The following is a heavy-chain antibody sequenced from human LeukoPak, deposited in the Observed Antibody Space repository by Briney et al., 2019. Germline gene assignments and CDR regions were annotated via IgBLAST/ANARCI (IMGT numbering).Heavy chain of an antibody. V-gene: IGHV3-48*03. J-gene: IGHJ6*03. D-gene: IGHD3-10*01. CDR3: ARDYGSGGPYYMDV. CDR1: GFTFSSYE. Sequence: GGSLRLSCAASGFTFSSYEMNWVRQAPGKGLEWVSFISSSGSTKYYADSAKGRFTISRDNAKNSLYLQMNSLRAEDTAVYYCARDYGSGGPYYMDVWGKGTTVTISS. CDR2: ISSSGSTK.